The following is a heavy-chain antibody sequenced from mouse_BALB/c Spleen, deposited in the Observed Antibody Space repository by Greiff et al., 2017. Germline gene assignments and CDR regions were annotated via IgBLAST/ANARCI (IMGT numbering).Heavy chain of an antibody. J-gene: IGHJ3*01. V-gene: IGHV5-6*01. CDR3: ARGEGNSAWFAY. D-gene: IGHD2-1*01. Sequence: EVQRVESGGDLVKPGGSLKLSCAASGFTFSSYGMSWVRQTPDKRLEWVATISSGGSYTYYPDSVKGRFTISRDNAKNTLYLQMSSLKSEDTAMYYCARGEGNSAWFAYWGQGTLVTVSA. CDR2: ISSGGSYT. CDR1: GFTFSSYG.